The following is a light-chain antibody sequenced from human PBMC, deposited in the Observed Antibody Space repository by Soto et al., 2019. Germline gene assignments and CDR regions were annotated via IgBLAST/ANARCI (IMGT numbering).Light chain of an antibody. CDR1: QSISSTY. CDR3: QQYGISPPRT. CDR2: GAS. Sequence: EIVLTQSPGTLSLSPGERATLSCRASQSISSTYLAWYQQKPSQAPRLLIYGASSRATGIPDRFSGSGSGTDLILTISRLEPEDVAVYYCQQYGISPPRTFGQGTKVEIK. V-gene: IGKV3-20*01. J-gene: IGKJ1*01.